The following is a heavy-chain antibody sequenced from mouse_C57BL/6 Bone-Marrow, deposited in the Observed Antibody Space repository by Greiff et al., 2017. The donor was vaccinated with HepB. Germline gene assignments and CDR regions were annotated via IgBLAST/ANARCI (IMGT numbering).Heavy chain of an antibody. V-gene: IGHV1-55*01. D-gene: IGHD1-1*01. Sequence: QVQLQQPGAELVKPGASVKMSCKASGYTFTSYWITWVKQRPGQGLEWIGDIYPGSGSTNYNEKFKSKATLTVDTSSSTAYMQLSSLTSEDSAVYYCARCSLYGGTFAYWGQGTLVTVSA. CDR3: ARCSLYGGTFAY. J-gene: IGHJ3*01. CDR1: GYTFTSYW. CDR2: IYPGSGST.